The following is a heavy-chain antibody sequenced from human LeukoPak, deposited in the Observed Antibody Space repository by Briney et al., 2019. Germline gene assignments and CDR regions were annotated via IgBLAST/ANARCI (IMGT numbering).Heavy chain of an antibody. CDR2: IYYSGST. Sequence: SETLSLTCTVSGGSISSSSYYWGWIRQPPGKGLEWIGSIYYSGSTYYNPSLKSRVTISVDTSKNQFSLKLSSVTAADTAVYYCARDGTEYGSGSTAFDIWGQGTMVTVSS. V-gene: IGHV4-39*07. D-gene: IGHD3-10*01. CDR3: ARDGTEYGSGSTAFDI. J-gene: IGHJ3*02. CDR1: GGSISSSSYY.